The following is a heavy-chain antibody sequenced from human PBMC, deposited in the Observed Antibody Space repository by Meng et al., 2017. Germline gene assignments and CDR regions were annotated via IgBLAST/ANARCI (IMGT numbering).Heavy chain of an antibody. CDR3: ARGQDYYDSSGSLKIDY. D-gene: IGHD3-22*01. CDR2: ISYDGSNK. CDR1: GFTFSSYA. V-gene: IGHV3-30*04. Sequence: GESLKISCAASGFTFSSYAMHWVRQAPGKGLEWVAVISYDGSNKYYADSVKGRFTISRDNSKNTLYLQMNSLRAEDTAVYYCARGQDYYDSSGSLKIDYWGQGTLVTVSS. J-gene: IGHJ4*02.